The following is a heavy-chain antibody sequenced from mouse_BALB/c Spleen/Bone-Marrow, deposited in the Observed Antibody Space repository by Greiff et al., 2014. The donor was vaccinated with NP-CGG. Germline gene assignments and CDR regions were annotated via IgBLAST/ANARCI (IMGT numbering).Heavy chain of an antibody. CDR3: ARGFPFDY. J-gene: IGHJ2*01. V-gene: IGHV1-87*01. Sequence: VKLMESGAELARPGASVKLFCKASGYTFTSYWMQWVKQRPGQGLEWIGAIYPGDGDTRYTQKFKGKATLTADKSSSTAYMQLSSLASEDSAVYYCARGFPFDYWGQGTTLTVSS. CDR2: IYPGDGDT. CDR1: GYTFTSYW.